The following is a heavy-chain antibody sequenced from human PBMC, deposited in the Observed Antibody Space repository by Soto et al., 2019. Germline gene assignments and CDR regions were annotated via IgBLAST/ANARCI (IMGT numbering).Heavy chain of an antibody. D-gene: IGHD3-3*01. CDR1: GYTLTELS. Sequence: GASVKVSCKVSGYTLTELSMHWVRQAPGKGLEWMGGFDPEDGETIYAQKFQGRVTMTEDTSTDTAYMELSSLRSEDTAVYYCVTGPIYYDFWSRYYSLSYWGQGILVTVFS. CDR2: FDPEDGET. CDR3: VTGPIYYDFWSRYYSLSY. J-gene: IGHJ4*02. V-gene: IGHV1-24*01.